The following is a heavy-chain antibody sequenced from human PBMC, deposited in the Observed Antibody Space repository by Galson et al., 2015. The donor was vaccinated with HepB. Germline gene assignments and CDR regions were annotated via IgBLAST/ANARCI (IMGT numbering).Heavy chain of an antibody. Sequence: SVKVSCKASGYTFTGYYMHWVRQAPGQGLEWMGRINPNTGGTNYAQSFQGRVTMTRDTSISTAYMELSRLRSDDTALYYCARVGVDCSSTTCYFWFDSWGQGTLVTVSS. D-gene: IGHD2-2*01. CDR3: ARVGVDCSSTTCYFWFDS. V-gene: IGHV1-2*06. CDR2: INPNTGGT. CDR1: GYTFTGYY. J-gene: IGHJ5*01.